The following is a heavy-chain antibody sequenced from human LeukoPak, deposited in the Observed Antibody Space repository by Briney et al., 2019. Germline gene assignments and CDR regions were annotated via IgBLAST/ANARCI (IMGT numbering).Heavy chain of an antibody. CDR1: GFTFSSYE. J-gene: IGHJ3*02. Sequence: GGSLRLSCAASGFTFSSYEMNWVRQAPGKGLEWVSYISSSGSTIYYADSVKGRFTISRDNAKNSLYLRMNSLRAEDTAVYYCARSGYGDYALSVAFDIWGQGTMVTVSS. CDR3: ARSGYGDYALSVAFDI. CDR2: ISSSGSTI. V-gene: IGHV3-48*03. D-gene: IGHD4-17*01.